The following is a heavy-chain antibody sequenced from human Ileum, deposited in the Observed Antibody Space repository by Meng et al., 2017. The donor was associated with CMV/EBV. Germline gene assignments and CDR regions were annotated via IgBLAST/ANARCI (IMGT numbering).Heavy chain of an antibody. CDR3: TRRSPHIAALDPHDS. Sequence: GESLKISCAASGFTFSSYWMSWVRQAPGKGLEWVANIKEDGSEKYYVDSVKGRFTISRDNAKKSLFLQMNSLRAEDTAVYYCTRRSPHIAALDPHDSWGQGTLVTVSS. V-gene: IGHV3-7*01. CDR1: GFTFSSYW. CDR2: IKEDGSEK. D-gene: IGHD5-12*01. J-gene: IGHJ4*02.